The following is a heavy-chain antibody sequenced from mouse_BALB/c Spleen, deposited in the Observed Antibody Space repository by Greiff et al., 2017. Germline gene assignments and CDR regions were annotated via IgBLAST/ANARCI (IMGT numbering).Heavy chain of an antibody. V-gene: IGHV1S29*02. CDR3: ARRGGNYDWYFDV. D-gene: IGHD2-1*01. J-gene: IGHJ1*01. CDR1: GYTFTDYN. Sequence: EVQLQQSGPELVKPGASVKISCKASGYTFTDYNMHWVKQSHGKSLEWIGYIYPYNGGTGYNQKFKSKATLTVDNSSSTAYMELRSLTSEDSAVYYCARRGGNYDWYFDVWGAGTTVTVSS. CDR2: IYPYNGGT.